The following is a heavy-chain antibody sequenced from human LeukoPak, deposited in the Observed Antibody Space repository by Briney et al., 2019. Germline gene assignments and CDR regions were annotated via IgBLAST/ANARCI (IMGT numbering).Heavy chain of an antibody. J-gene: IGHJ4*02. V-gene: IGHV1-2*02. Sequence: GASVKVSCKASGYTFTGYYMHWVRQAPGQGLEWMGWINPNSGGTNYAQKLQGRVTMTTDTSTSTAYMELRSLTSDDTAVYYCAREPYSSGWYYYLDYWGQGTLVTVSS. D-gene: IGHD6-19*01. CDR3: AREPYSSGWYYYLDY. CDR1: GYTFTGYY. CDR2: INPNSGGT.